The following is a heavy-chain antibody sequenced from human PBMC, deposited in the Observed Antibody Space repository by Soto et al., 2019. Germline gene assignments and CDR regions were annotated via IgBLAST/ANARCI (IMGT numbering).Heavy chain of an antibody. CDR1: GGSFSSNS. CDR3: ARAMGISYGFSF. V-gene: IGHV1-69*08. J-gene: IGHJ4*02. CDR2: IIPIIETA. Sequence: QVQLVQSGAEVKKPGSSVKVSCKVSGGSFSSNSISWVRQAPGQGLEWMGRIIPIIETANYAQKFEGRVTITAVKSTSTASMELSSLRPEDTAVYYCARAMGISYGFSFWGQGTLVTVSS. D-gene: IGHD5-18*01.